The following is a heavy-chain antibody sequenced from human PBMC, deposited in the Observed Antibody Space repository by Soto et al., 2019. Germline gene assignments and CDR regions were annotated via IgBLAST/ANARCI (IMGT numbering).Heavy chain of an antibody. Sequence: QVQLVQSGAEVKKPGSSVKVSCKASGGTFSNYPISWVRQAPGQGLEWMGGIIPIFGTVNYAQKFQGRVTITADESTSPAYMELSSLRSDVTAVYYCARGNHRWLQLWYFDLWGRGTLVPVSS. J-gene: IGHJ2*01. CDR2: IIPIFGTV. CDR1: GGTFSNYP. D-gene: IGHD5-12*01. CDR3: ARGNHRWLQLWYFDL. V-gene: IGHV1-69*12.